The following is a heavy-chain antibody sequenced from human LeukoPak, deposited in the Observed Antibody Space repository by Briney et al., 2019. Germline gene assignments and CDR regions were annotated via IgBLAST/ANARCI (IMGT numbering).Heavy chain of an antibody. Sequence: ASVKVSCKASGGTFSSYAISWVRQAPGQGLEWMGRIIPILGIANHAQKFQGRVTITADKSTSTAYMELSSLRSEDTAVYYCARDSPSRGYSYGYPDYWGQGTLVTVSS. CDR1: GGTFSSYA. V-gene: IGHV1-69*04. J-gene: IGHJ4*02. D-gene: IGHD5-18*01. CDR3: ARDSPSRGYSYGYPDY. CDR2: IIPILGIA.